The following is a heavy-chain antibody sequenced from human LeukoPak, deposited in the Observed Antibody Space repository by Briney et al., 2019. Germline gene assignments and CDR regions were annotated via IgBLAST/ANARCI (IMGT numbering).Heavy chain of an antibody. V-gene: IGHV3-74*01. D-gene: IGHD2-2*01. CDR1: GFTFSSYW. J-gene: IGHJ6*02. CDR3: ARGAVDTDIVVVPAALGLYYYYGMDV. Sequence: GGSLRLSCAASGFTFSSYWMHWVRQAPGKGLVWVSRISSDGSSTNYADSVKGRFTISRDNAKNTLYLQMNSLRAEDTAVYYCARGAVDTDIVVVPAALGLYYYYGMDVWGQGTTVTVSS. CDR2: ISSDGSST.